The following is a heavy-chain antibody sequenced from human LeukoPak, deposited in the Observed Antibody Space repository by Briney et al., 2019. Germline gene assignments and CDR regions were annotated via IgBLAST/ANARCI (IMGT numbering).Heavy chain of an antibody. D-gene: IGHD3-22*01. J-gene: IGHJ4*02. V-gene: IGHV4-31*03. CDR1: GGSISSGGYY. CDR2: IYYSGST. CDR3: ARGSKIGSSFDY. Sequence: PSQTLSLTCTVSGGSISSGGYYWSWVRQHPGKGLEWIGYIYYSGSTYYNPSLKSRFTISVDTSKNQFSLKLSSVTAADTAVYYCARGSKIGSSFDYWGQGTLVTVSS.